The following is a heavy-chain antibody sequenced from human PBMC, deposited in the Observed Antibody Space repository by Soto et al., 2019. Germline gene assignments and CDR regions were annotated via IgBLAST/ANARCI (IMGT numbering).Heavy chain of an antibody. CDR1: GGSISSGDYY. CDR2: IYYSGNT. V-gene: IGHV4-30-4*01. CDR3: ARVLMVYVRVYPFGY. D-gene: IGHD2-8*01. J-gene: IGHJ4*02. Sequence: QVQLQESGPGLVKPSQTLSLTCTFSGGSISSGDYYWSWIRQPPGKGLEWIGYIYYSGNTYYNPSLKSRVTISVDTSKNQFSLKLSSVTAADTAVYYCARVLMVYVRVYPFGYWGQGSLVTVS.